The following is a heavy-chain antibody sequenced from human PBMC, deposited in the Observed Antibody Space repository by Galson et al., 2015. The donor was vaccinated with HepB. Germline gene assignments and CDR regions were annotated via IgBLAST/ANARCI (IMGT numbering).Heavy chain of an antibody. CDR2: ISSSSSYI. Sequence: SLRLSCAASGFTFSSYSMNWVRQAPGKGLEWVSSISSSSSYIYYADSVKGRFTISRDNAKNSLYLQMNSLRAEDTAVYYCARVPGEWESYYYYYYMDVWGKGTTVTVSS. CDR1: GFTFSSYS. D-gene: IGHD1-26*01. J-gene: IGHJ6*03. CDR3: ARVPGEWESYYYYYYMDV. V-gene: IGHV3-21*01.